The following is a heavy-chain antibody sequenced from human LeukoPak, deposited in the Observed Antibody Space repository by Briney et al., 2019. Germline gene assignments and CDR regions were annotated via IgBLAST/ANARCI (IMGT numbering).Heavy chain of an antibody. CDR2: ISSSSSTI. V-gene: IGHV3-48*04. CDR1: GLKLSSDS. D-gene: IGHD6-6*01. CDR3: ARDRPAGY. Sequence: GTPRPSPAATGLKLSSDSVNWFRQAPEKGMEWVSYISSSSSTIYYADSVKGRFTISRDNAKNSLYLQMNSLRAEDTAVYYCARDRPAGYWGQGTLVTVSS. J-gene: IGHJ4*02.